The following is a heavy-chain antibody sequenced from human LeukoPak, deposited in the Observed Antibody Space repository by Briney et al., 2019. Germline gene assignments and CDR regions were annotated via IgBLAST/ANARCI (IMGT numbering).Heavy chain of an antibody. D-gene: IGHD6-19*01. J-gene: IGHJ4*02. CDR2: IYPGDSDT. V-gene: IGHV5-51*01. CDR1: GYSFTIYW. Sequence: PGESLKISCKGSGYSFTIYWIGWVRQMPGKGLEWMGIIYPGDSDTRYSPSFQGQVTISADKSISTAYLQWSSLKASDTAMYYCARRGRYSSGWPFFDYWGQRTLVTVSS. CDR3: ARRGRYSSGWPFFDY.